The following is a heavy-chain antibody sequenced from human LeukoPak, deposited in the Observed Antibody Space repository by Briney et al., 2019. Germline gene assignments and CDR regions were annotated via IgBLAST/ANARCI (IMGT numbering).Heavy chain of an antibody. V-gene: IGHV1-2*02. J-gene: IGHJ4*02. CDR1: GYTFTCYY. Sequence: ASVKVSCKASGYTFTCYYMHWVRQAPGQGLEWMGWINPNSGGTNYAQKFQGRVTMTRDTSISTAYMELSRLRSDDTAVYYCARNLDPTTVSPTIDYWGQGTLVTVSS. CDR3: ARNLDPTTVSPTIDY. CDR2: INPNSGGT. D-gene: IGHD4-17*01.